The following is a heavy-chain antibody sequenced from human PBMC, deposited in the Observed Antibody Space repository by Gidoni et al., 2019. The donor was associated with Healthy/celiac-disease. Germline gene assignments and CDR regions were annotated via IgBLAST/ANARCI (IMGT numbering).Heavy chain of an antibody. V-gene: IGHV4-34*01. CDR1: GGSFSGYY. Sequence: QVQLQQWGAGLLKPSETLSLTCAVYGGSFSGYYWSWIRQPPGKGLEWIGEIHHSGSTNYNPALKSRVTISVDTSKNQFSLKLSSVTAADTAVYYCARAAGIVVVPAAKPGWFDPWGQGTLVTVSS. CDR2: IHHSGST. CDR3: ARAAGIVVVPAAKPGWFDP. J-gene: IGHJ5*02. D-gene: IGHD2-2*02.